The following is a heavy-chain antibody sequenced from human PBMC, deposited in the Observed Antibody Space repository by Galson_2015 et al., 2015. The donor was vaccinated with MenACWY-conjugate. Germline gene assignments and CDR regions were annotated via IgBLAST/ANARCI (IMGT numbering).Heavy chain of an antibody. J-gene: IGHJ4*02. Sequence: LSLTCTVSGGSVSSSSYYWGWIRQPPGKGLEWIGSIYYSGSTNYNPSLKSRVTISVDTSKNRFSLKLSSVTAADTAVYYCARHHYGSGSYYYDVIDYWGREPWSPSPQ. CDR1: GGSVSSSSYY. D-gene: IGHD3-10*01. V-gene: IGHV4-39*01. CDR2: IYYSGST. CDR3: ARHHYGSGSYYYDVIDY.